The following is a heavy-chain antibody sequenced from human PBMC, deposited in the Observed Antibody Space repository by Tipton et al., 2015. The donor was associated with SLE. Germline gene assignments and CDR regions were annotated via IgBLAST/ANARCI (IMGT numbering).Heavy chain of an antibody. CDR1: GGSVIGYY. CDR3: ARGMVTWRGAIIGVDV. V-gene: IGHV4-34*01. Sequence: TLSLTCTVNGGSVIGYYWSWIRQPPGKGLEWIGEINHGGSTNYNPSLKSRVTISIDPAKNQFSLKLTSVTAADTAVYYCARGMVTWRGAIIGVDVWGQGTTVNVSS. D-gene: IGHD2-21*02. J-gene: IGHJ6*02. CDR2: INHGGST.